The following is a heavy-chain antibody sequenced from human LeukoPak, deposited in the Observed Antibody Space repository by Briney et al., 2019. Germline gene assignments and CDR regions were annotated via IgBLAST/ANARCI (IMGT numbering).Heavy chain of an antibody. Sequence: GGSLRLSGAASGFTVSSNYMSWVRQAPGKGLEWVSVIYSGGSTYYADSVKGRFTISRDNSKNTLYLQMNSLRAEDTAVYYCARDHTTAAGSFDYWGQGTLVTVSS. CDR3: ARDHTTAAGSFDY. J-gene: IGHJ4*02. V-gene: IGHV3-53*01. CDR2: IYSGGST. CDR1: GFTVSSNY. D-gene: IGHD6-13*01.